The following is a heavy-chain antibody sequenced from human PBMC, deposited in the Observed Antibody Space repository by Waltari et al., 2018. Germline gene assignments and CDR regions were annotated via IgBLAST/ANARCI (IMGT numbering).Heavy chain of an antibody. Sequence: QVQLQESGPGLVKPSETLSLTCAVSGYSISSGYYWGWIRQPPGKGLEGIGSIYHSGSTYYNPALKSRVTISGDTSKNQCSLKLSSVTAADTAVYYCARHAVMVQGRDFDYWGQGTLVTVSS. J-gene: IGHJ4*02. V-gene: IGHV4-38-2*01. CDR3: ARHAVMVQGRDFDY. CDR2: IYHSGST. CDR1: GYSISSGYY. D-gene: IGHD3-10*01.